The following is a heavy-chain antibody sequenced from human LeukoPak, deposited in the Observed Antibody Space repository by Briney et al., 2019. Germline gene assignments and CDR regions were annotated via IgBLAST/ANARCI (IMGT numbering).Heavy chain of an antibody. CDR1: GFTFSTYA. V-gene: IGHV3-23*01. CDR2: IGGSGYST. J-gene: IGHJ4*02. Sequence: PGGSLRLSCAASGFTFSTYAMSWVRRAPGKGLQWVSAIGGSGYSTYYADSVRGRFTISRDNSKNTLYLQMHSLRAEDSAVYYCAKNLTVTYFNYWGQGTLVTVSS. D-gene: IGHD4-17*01. CDR3: AKNLTVTYFNY.